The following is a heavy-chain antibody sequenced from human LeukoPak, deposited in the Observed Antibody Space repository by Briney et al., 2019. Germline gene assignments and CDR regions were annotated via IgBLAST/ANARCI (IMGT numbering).Heavy chain of an antibody. CDR1: GGSISSSNW. J-gene: IGHJ5*02. CDR3: ARGGNRLSKVGATFAYNWFDP. Sequence: PSETLSLTCTVSGGSISSSNWWSWVRQPPGKGLEWIGEIYHSGSTNYNPSLKSRVTISVDKSKNQFSLKLSSVTAADTAVYYCARGGNRLSKVGATFAYNWFDPWGQGTLVTVSS. V-gene: IGHV4-4*02. CDR2: IYHSGST. D-gene: IGHD1-26*01.